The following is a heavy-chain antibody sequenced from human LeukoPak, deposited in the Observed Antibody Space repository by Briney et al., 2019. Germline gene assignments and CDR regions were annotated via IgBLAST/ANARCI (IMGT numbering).Heavy chain of an antibody. V-gene: IGHV3-7*01. D-gene: IGHD3-22*01. CDR1: GFTSSSSW. Sequence: GGSLRLSCAASGFTSSSSWMNWVRQAPGKGLEWVANIKPDGSEKYSVDSVKGRFTISRDNAKNSLYLQMNGLRVEDTAVYYCARRDSLNSYWGQGTLVTVSS. J-gene: IGHJ4*02. CDR3: ARRDSLNSY. CDR2: IKPDGSEK.